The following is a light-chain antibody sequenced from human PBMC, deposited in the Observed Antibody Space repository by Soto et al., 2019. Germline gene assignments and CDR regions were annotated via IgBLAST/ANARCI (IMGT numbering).Light chain of an antibody. CDR1: SSDVGGYNY. CDR2: DVS. CDR3: CSSAGSYSYG. V-gene: IGLV2-11*01. J-gene: IGLJ1*01. Sequence: QSALTQPRSVSGSPGQSVTISCTGTSSDVGGYNYVSWYQQHPGKAPKLMIYDVSKRPSGVPDRFSGSKSGNTASLTISGLQAEDEADDYCCSSAGSYSYGFGTGTKLTVL.